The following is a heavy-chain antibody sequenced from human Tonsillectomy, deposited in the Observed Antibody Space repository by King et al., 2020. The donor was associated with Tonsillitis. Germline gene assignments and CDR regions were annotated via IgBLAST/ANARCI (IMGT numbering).Heavy chain of an antibody. CDR1: GFTFSNYD. V-gene: IGHV3-21*01. CDR3: AKDKGADYYESSRGSFDI. Sequence: VQLVESGGGLVKPGGSLRLSCATSGFTFSNYDMNWVRQAPGKGLEWVSSISGNSKYTYYADAVKGRFTISRDNAKNSLYLQMSSLRAEDTAVYYCAKDKGADYYESSRGSFDIWGQGTMVIVSS. CDR2: ISGNSKYT. D-gene: IGHD3-22*01. J-gene: IGHJ3*02.